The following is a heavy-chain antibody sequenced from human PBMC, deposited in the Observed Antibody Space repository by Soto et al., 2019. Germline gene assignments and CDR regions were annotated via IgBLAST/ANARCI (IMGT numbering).Heavy chain of an antibody. Sequence: QVQLQESGPGLVKPSETLSLTCTVSGGSISSYYWSWIRQPPGKGLEWIAYIYYTGSTNYNPSLKSRVTLSADTSKNQFSLKLISVTAADTAMYYWARVDSSGSYFDYWGQGTLVTVSS. J-gene: IGHJ4*02. CDR1: GGSISSYY. CDR3: ARVDSSGSYFDY. D-gene: IGHD3-22*01. CDR2: IYYTGST. V-gene: IGHV4-59*01.